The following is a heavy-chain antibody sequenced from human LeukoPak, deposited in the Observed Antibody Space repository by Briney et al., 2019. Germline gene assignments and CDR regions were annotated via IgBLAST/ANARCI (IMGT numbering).Heavy chain of an antibody. CDR2: ISGSGGST. V-gene: IGHV3-23*01. CDR3: AKDDRWLQFCC. J-gene: IGHJ4*02. CDR1: GFTFSSYG. Sequence: GGTLRLSCAASGFTFSSYGMSWVRQAPGKGLEWVSAISGSGGSTYYADSVKGRFTISRDNSRNTVYLQMNSLRAEDTAVYYCAKDDRWLQFCCWGQGTLVTVSA. D-gene: IGHD5-24*01.